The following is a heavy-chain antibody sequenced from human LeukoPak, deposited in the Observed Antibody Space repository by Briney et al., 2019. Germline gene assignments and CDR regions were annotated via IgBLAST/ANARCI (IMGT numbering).Heavy chain of an antibody. V-gene: IGHV4-34*01. CDR3: ERLRTRGWSFDY. J-gene: IGHJ4*02. CDR2: INHSGST. CDR1: GGSFSGYY. Sequence: PSETLSLTCAVYGGSFSGYYWSWIRQPPGKGLEWIGEINHSGSTNYNPSLKSRVTISVDTSKNQFSLKLSSVTAADTAVYYCERLRTRGWSFDYWGQGTLVTVSS. D-gene: IGHD1-14*01.